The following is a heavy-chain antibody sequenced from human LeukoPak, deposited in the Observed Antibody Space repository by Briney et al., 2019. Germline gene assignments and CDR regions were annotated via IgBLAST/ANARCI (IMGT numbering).Heavy chain of an antibody. Sequence: GGSLRLSCAASGFTFSSYSMNWVRQAPGKGLDWVSYISSTSGTIYYADSVKGRFTISRDNSKNTLYLQMNSLRAEDTAVYYCAKDRGGDGDIVVVLIWFDPWGQGTLVTVSS. CDR1: GFTFSSYS. J-gene: IGHJ5*02. CDR3: AKDRGGDGDIVVVLIWFDP. CDR2: ISSTSGTI. V-gene: IGHV3-48*01. D-gene: IGHD2-2*01.